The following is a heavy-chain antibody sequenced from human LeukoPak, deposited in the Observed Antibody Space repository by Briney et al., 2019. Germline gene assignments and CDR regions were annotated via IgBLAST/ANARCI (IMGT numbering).Heavy chain of an antibody. V-gene: IGHV1-24*01. CDR1: GYTLTELS. J-gene: IGHJ4*02. Sequence: ASVKVSCKVSGYTLTELSMHWVRQAPGKGLEWMGGFDPEDGETICAQKFQGRVTMTEDTSTDTAYMELSSLRSEGTAVYYCATDPNLRGDFDYWGQGTLVTVSS. CDR3: ATDPNLRGDFDY. D-gene: IGHD3-10*01. CDR2: FDPEDGET.